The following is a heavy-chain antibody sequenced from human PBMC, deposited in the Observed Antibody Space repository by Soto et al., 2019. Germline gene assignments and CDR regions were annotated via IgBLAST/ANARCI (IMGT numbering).Heavy chain of an antibody. J-gene: IGHJ6*03. CDR2: IWYDGSNK. Sequence: QVQLVESGGGVVQPGRSLRLSCAASGFTFSSYGMHWVRQAPGKGLEWVAVIWYDGSNKYYADSVKGRFTISRDNSKKTLYLQMNSLRAEDTAVYYCARTSRGYYYMDVWGKGTTVTVSS. CDR1: GFTFSSYG. D-gene: IGHD3-10*01. CDR3: ARTSRGYYYMDV. V-gene: IGHV3-33*01.